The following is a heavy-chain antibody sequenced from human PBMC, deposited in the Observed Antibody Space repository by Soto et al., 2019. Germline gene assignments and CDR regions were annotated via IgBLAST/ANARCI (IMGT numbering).Heavy chain of an antibody. CDR1: GYTFTGYY. CDR3: AKGGAIVAAGTRVYLYNAMDV. V-gene: IGHV1-2*02. CDR2: INPNSGDT. Sequence: QVQLVQSGTEVKRPGDSVQVSCKASGYTFTGYYVHWVRQAPGQGLEWTGWINPNSGDTYLAQRFQCRVTMHRDTSIGTAYMELRGLTSDDTAEYYCAKGGAIVAAGTRVYLYNAMDVWGQGTTVTVSS. D-gene: IGHD1-26*01. J-gene: IGHJ6*02.